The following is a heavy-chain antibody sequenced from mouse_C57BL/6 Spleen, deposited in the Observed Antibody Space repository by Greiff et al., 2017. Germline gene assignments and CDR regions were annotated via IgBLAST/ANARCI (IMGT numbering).Heavy chain of an antibody. D-gene: IGHD4-1*01. Sequence: EVQLQESGGGLVKPGGSLKLSCAASGFTFSSYAMSWVRQTPEKRLEWVATISDGGSYTYYPDNVKGRFTISRENAKNNLYLQMSHLKSEDTAMYYCARDPNWGWFAYWGQGTLVTVSA. V-gene: IGHV5-4*01. CDR2: ISDGGSYT. CDR1: GFTFSSYA. J-gene: IGHJ3*01. CDR3: ARDPNWGWFAY.